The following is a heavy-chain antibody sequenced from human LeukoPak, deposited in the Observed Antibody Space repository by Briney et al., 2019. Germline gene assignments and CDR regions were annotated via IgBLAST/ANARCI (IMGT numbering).Heavy chain of an antibody. Sequence: PSETLSLTCAVYGGYLSGYYWSWIRQPPGKGLEWIGEINHSETTNYNPSLNSRVTVSIDRSKNQYYRKLSSVTAADTAVYYCARGHKQVVRGGNYYYYYGMDVWGQGTTVTVSS. V-gene: IGHV4-34*01. CDR3: ARGHKQVVRGGNYYYYYGMDV. CDR1: GGYLSGYY. D-gene: IGHD3-10*01. CDR2: INHSETT. J-gene: IGHJ6*02.